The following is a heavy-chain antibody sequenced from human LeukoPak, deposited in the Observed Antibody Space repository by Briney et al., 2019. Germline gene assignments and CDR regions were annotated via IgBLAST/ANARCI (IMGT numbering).Heavy chain of an antibody. D-gene: IGHD7-27*01. CDR3: ARDSPANWAQFDY. V-gene: IGHV3-53*01. Sequence: GGSLRLSCAASGLTVSSNYMSWVRQAPGKGLGWVSIIYRDGTTYYADSVKGRFTISRDNSKNTLYLEMNSLRAEDTAVYYCARDSPANWAQFDYWGQGTLVTVSS. CDR1: GLTVSSNY. CDR2: IYRDGTT. J-gene: IGHJ4*02.